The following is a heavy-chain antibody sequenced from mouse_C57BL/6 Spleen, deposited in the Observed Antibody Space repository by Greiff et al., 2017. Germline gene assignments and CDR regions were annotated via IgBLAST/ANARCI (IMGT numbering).Heavy chain of an antibody. CDR3: ARVYGNYWYFDV. CDR1: GFTFSSYA. V-gene: IGHV5-4*01. J-gene: IGHJ1*03. CDR2: ISDGGSYT. Sequence: EVQVVESGGGLVKPGGSLKLSCAASGFTFSSYAMSWVRQTPEKRLEWVATISDGGSYTYYPDNVKGRFTISRDNAKNNLYLQMSHLKSEDTAMYYCARVYGNYWYFDVWGTGTTVTVSS. D-gene: IGHD2-1*01.